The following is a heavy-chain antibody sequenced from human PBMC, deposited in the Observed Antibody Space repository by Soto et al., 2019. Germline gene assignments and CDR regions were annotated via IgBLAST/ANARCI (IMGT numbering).Heavy chain of an antibody. Sequence: SETLSLTCAVSGGSISSGGYSWSWIRQPPGKGLEWIGYIYHSGSTYYNPSLKSRVTISVDRSKNQFSLKLSSVTAADTAVYYCARDPNKRYFDYWGQGTLVTVSS. J-gene: IGHJ4*02. CDR2: IYHSGST. V-gene: IGHV4-30-2*01. CDR1: GGSISSGGYS. CDR3: ARDPNKRYFDY.